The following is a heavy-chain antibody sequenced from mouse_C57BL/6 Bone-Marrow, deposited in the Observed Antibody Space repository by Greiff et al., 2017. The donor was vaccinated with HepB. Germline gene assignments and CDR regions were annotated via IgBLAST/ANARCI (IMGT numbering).Heavy chain of an antibody. D-gene: IGHD1-1*01. CDR2: INYDGSST. Sequence: EVQLVESEGGLVQPGSSMKLSCTASGFTFSDYYMAWVRQVPEKGLEWVANINYDGSSTYYLDSLKSRFIISRDNAKNILYLQMSSLKSEDTATYYCARDSPIYYYGSNLSAMDYWGQGTSVTVSS. CDR1: GFTFSDYY. V-gene: IGHV5-16*01. J-gene: IGHJ4*01. CDR3: ARDSPIYYYGSNLSAMDY.